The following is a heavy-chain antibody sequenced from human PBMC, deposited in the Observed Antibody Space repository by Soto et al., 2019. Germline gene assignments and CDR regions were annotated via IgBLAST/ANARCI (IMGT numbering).Heavy chain of an antibody. Sequence: PSETLSLTCTVSGGSISSYYWSWIRQPPGKGLEWIGYIYYSGSTNYNPSLKSRVTISVDTSKNQFSLKLSSVTAAGTAVYYCARTSLAAAGTLWFDPWGQGTLVTVSS. CDR3: ARTSLAAAGTLWFDP. D-gene: IGHD6-13*01. CDR1: GGSISSYY. J-gene: IGHJ5*02. CDR2: IYYSGST. V-gene: IGHV4-59*01.